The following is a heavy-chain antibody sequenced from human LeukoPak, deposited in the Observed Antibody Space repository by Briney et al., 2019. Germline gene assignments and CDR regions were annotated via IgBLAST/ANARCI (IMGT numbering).Heavy chain of an antibody. CDR2: INHSGST. Sequence: KPSETLSLNCAVYGGSFSGYYWSWIRQPPRKGLEWIGEINHSGSTNYNPSLKSRVTISVDTSKNQFSLKLSSVTAADTAVYYCARAVRQWLVRIDYWGQGTLVTVSS. CDR1: GGSFSGYY. V-gene: IGHV4-34*01. CDR3: ARAVRQWLVRIDY. D-gene: IGHD6-19*01. J-gene: IGHJ4*02.